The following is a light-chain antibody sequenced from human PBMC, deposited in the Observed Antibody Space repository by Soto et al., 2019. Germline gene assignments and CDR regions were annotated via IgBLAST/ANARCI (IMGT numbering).Light chain of an antibody. V-gene: IGKV1-5*01. CDR3: QQYNSFSRT. CDR1: RSISDW. Sequence: DIQMTQSPSTLSASVGDRLTITCRASRSISDWLAWYQQKPGKAPKLLIYDASSLESGVPSRFSGSRSGTEFTLTISSLQPADFATYYCQQYNSFSRTFGQGTKVDIK. J-gene: IGKJ1*01. CDR2: DAS.